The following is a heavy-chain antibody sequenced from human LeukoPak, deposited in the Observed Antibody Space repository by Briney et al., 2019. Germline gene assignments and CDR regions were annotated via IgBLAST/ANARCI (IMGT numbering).Heavy chain of an antibody. J-gene: IGHJ4*02. CDR3: ARNDYNFDY. D-gene: IGHD3-16*01. Sequence: GSLRLSCAASGFTFSSYEMNWVRQAPGKGLEWVSYISSSGSTIYYADSVQGRFTISRDNAKNSLYLQMSSLRAEDTAVYYCARNDYNFDYWGKGILVTVSS. CDR2: ISSSGSTI. V-gene: IGHV3-48*03. CDR1: GFTFSSYE.